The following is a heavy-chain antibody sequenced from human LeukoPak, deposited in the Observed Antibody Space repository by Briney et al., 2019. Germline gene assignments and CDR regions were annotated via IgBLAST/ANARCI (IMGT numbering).Heavy chain of an antibody. D-gene: IGHD2-15*01. V-gene: IGHV1-8*03. J-gene: IGHJ5*02. CDR2: MNPNSGNT. CDR3: ASRPCGSCYSFDP. Sequence: ASVKVSCKASGYTFTSYDINWVRQATGQGLEWMGWMNPNSGNTGYAQKFQGRVTITRNTSISTAYMELSSLRSEDTAVYYCASRPCGSCYSFDPWGQGTLVTVSS. CDR1: GYTFTSYD.